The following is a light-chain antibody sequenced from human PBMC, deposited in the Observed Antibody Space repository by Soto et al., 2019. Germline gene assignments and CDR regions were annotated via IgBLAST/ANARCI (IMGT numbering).Light chain of an antibody. CDR1: SSNIGSNT. CDR3: AAWDDSLNGSV. Sequence: QAVVTQPPSASGTPGQRVTISCSGSSSNIGSNTVNWYQQLPGTAPKLLIYSNNQRPSGIPDRFSGAKSGTSASLAISGLQSEDEAEYYCAAWDDSLNGSVFGGGTKLTVL. V-gene: IGLV1-44*01. J-gene: IGLJ3*02. CDR2: SNN.